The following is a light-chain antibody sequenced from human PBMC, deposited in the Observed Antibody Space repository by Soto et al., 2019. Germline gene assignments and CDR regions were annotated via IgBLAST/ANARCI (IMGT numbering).Light chain of an antibody. J-gene: IGKJ1*01. Sequence: EIVLTQSPATLSLSPGERATLSCRASQSVSTYLAWYQQRPGQAPRLLIYDASYRATDIPPRFSGSGSGTDFTLTISSLQPEDFATYYCLQHNAYPQTFGQGTKVDIK. CDR3: LQHNAYPQT. CDR2: DAS. CDR1: QSVSTY. V-gene: IGKV3-11*01.